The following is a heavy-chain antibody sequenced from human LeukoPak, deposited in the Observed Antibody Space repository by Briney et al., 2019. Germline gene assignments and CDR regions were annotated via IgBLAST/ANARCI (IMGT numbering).Heavy chain of an antibody. CDR2: MNPNSGNT. Sequence: ASVKVSCKASGNTFTSYDINWVRQATGQGLEWVGWMNPNSGNTGYAQKFQGRVTMTRSTSISTTYMELSSLRSEDTAVYYCASGDGIAAAALVTWGQGTLVTVSS. J-gene: IGHJ5*02. CDR3: ASGDGIAAAALVT. D-gene: IGHD6-13*01. V-gene: IGHV1-8*01. CDR1: GNTFTSYD.